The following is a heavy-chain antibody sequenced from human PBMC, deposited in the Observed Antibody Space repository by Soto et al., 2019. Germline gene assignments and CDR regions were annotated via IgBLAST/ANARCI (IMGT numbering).Heavy chain of an antibody. Sequence: SETLSLTCTVSGSSVSSGDFYWSWIRQSPGKGLEWIGFIYYSGTPDFAAPVRGRFAISRDDSKSMVYLQMNSLKTEDTAVYYCTTDSYFTLKLVRFDYWGLGTLVTVSS. CDR2: IYYSGTP. J-gene: IGHJ4*01. D-gene: IGHD3-22*01. V-gene: IGHV4-30-4*01. CDR3: TTDSYFTLKLVRFDY. CDR1: GSSVSSGDFY.